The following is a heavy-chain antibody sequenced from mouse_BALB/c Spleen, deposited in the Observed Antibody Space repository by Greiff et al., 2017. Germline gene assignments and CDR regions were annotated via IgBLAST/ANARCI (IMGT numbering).Heavy chain of an antibody. CDR2: IDPANGNT. CDR3: ARATMITTFMDY. CDR1: GFNIKDTY. V-gene: IGHV14-3*02. D-gene: IGHD2-4*01. J-gene: IGHJ4*01. Sequence: EVQLQQSGAELVKPGASVKLSCTASGFNIKDTYMHWVKQRPEQGLEWIGRIDPANGNTKYDPKFQGKATITADTSSNTAYLQLSSLTSEDTAVYYCARATMITTFMDYWGQGTSVTVSS.